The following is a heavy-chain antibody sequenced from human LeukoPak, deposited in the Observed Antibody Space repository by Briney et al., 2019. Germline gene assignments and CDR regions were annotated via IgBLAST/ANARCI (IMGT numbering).Heavy chain of an antibody. CDR1: GYTFTNYG. V-gene: IGHV1-18*01. D-gene: IGHD2-21*01. CDR2: ISAYNGNT. CDR3: ARQTKANIPSLSSFDP. J-gene: IGHJ5*02. Sequence: ASVKVSCKASGYTFTNYGINWVRQAPGQGLEWMGWISAYNGNTNYAQKLQGRLTMTTDTSTSTAYMELRSLRSDDTAVYFCARQTKANIPSLSSFDPWGQGTLVTVSS.